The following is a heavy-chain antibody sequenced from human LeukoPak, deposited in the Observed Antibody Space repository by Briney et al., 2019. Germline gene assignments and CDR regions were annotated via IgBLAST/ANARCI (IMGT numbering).Heavy chain of an antibody. Sequence: GGSLRLSCAASGFTFSSYGVHWVRQAPGKGLEWVAFIRYDGSNKYYADSVKGRFTISRDNSKNTLYLQMNSLRAEDTAVYYCAKVYYDSSDTDAFDIWGQGTMVTVSS. CDR3: AKVYYDSSDTDAFDI. D-gene: IGHD3-22*01. CDR1: GFTFSSYG. V-gene: IGHV3-30*02. CDR2: IRYDGSNK. J-gene: IGHJ3*02.